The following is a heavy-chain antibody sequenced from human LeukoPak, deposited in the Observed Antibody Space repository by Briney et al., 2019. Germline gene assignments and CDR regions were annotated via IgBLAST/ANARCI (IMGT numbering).Heavy chain of an antibody. CDR3: ARGQVVPAASGWFDP. D-gene: IGHD2-2*01. CDR2: IYYSGST. J-gene: IGHJ5*02. V-gene: IGHV4-59*01. Sequence: SETLSLTCTVSGGSISSYYWSWTRQPPGKGLEWIGYIYYSGSTNYNPSLKSRVTISVDTSKNQFSLKLSSVTAADTAVYYCARGQVVPAASGWFDPWGQGTLVTVSS. CDR1: GGSISSYY.